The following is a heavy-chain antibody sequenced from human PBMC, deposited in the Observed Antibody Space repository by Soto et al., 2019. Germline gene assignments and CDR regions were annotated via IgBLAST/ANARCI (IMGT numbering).Heavy chain of an antibody. CDR3: AKDRSYPFEH. CDR1: GFAFNTYA. D-gene: IGHD1-26*01. Sequence: GGSLRLSCAASGFAFNTYAMSWVRQAPGKGLEWVSALSGSGSSTYYADSVKGRFTISRDNSKNTLYLQMNSLRAEDTAIYYCAKDRSYPFEHWGQGTRVTVSS. J-gene: IGHJ4*02. CDR2: LSGSGSST. V-gene: IGHV3-23*01.